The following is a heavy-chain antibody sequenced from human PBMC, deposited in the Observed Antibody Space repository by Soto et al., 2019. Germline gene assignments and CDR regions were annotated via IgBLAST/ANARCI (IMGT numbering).Heavy chain of an antibody. D-gene: IGHD1-7*01. Sequence: PGGSLRLSCAASGFTFSNCAMSWVRQAPGKGLEWVSGISGRGDSVHYIDYVKGRFTISRDNSKNTLYLQMSSLRADDTAVYYCAKGGAWNFATWGQGTLVTVSS. CDR3: AKGGAWNFAT. CDR2: ISGRGDSV. J-gene: IGHJ4*02. V-gene: IGHV3-23*01. CDR1: GFTFSNCA.